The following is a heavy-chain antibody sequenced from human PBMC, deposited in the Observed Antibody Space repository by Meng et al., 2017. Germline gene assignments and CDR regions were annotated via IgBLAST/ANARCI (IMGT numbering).Heavy chain of an antibody. V-gene: IGHV4-34*01. CDR1: VGSFSGYY. Sequence: QLQLHHWGAGLCKPSETLSPPVAVYVGSFSGYYWGWIRQPPGKGLEWIGEINHSGSTNYNPSLKSRVTISVDTSKNQFSLKLSSVTAADTAVYYCARGARITMIVVDHKRGYFDYWGQGTLVTVSS. CDR3: ARGARITMIVVDHKRGYFDY. J-gene: IGHJ4*02. D-gene: IGHD3-22*01. CDR2: INHSGST.